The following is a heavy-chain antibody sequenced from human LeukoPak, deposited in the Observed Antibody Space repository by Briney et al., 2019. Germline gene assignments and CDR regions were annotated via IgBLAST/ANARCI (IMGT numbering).Heavy chain of an antibody. V-gene: IGHV4-59*01. J-gene: IGHJ5*02. CDR2: IHYSGST. D-gene: IGHD2-15*01. CDR3: ARARGYCSGGSCYNWFDP. Sequence: SETLSLTCTVSGGSISSYYWSWIRQPPGKGLEWIGYIHYSGSTNYNPSLKSRVTISVDTSKNQFSLKLSSVTAADTAVYYCARARGYCSGGSCYNWFDPWGQGTLVTASS. CDR1: GGSISSYY.